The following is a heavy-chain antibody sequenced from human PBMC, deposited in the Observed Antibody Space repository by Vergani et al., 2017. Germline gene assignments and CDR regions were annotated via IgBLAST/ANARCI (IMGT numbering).Heavy chain of an antibody. J-gene: IGHJ6*02. CDR1: GFTFSNAW. Sequence: EVQLVESGGGLVKPGGSLRLSCAASGFTFSNAWMSWVRQAPGKGLEWVGRIKRKTDGGTTDYAAPVKGRFTISRDDSKTTLYLQMNSLKTEDTAVYYCTTAPDITMVRGVIGYYGMDVLGQGTTVTVSS. D-gene: IGHD3-10*01. CDR3: TTAPDITMVRGVIGYYGMDV. CDR2: IKRKTDGGTT. V-gene: IGHV3-15*01.